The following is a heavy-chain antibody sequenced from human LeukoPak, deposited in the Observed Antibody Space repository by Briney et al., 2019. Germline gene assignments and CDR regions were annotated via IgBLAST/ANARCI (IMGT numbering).Heavy chain of an antibody. Sequence: GGSLRLSCAASGFTFSNAWMSWVRQAPGKGLEWVANIKQDGSERYYVDSLKGQFTISRDNAKNSLYLQMNSLRAEDTAVYYCARVASYAFDIWGQGTMVTVSS. D-gene: IGHD6-6*01. V-gene: IGHV3-7*01. CDR2: IKQDGSER. J-gene: IGHJ3*02. CDR1: GFTFSNAW. CDR3: ARVASYAFDI.